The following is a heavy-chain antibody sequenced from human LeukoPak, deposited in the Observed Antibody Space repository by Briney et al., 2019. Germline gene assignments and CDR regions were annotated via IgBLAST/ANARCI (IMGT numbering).Heavy chain of an antibody. D-gene: IGHD3-22*01. Sequence: GGSLRLSCAASGFTFSSYDMHWVRQAPGKGLEWVSAIGTAGDTYYPGSVKGRFTISRENAKNSLYLQMNSLRAGDTAVYYCARGSHYYDSSGYSSWFDPWGQGTLVTVSS. J-gene: IGHJ5*02. CDR2: IGTAGDT. CDR1: GFTFSSYD. V-gene: IGHV3-13*01. CDR3: ARGSHYYDSSGYSSWFDP.